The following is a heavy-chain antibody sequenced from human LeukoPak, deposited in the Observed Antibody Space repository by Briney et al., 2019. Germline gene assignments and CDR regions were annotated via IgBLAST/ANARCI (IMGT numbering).Heavy chain of an antibody. CDR1: GFTFDDDA. J-gene: IGHJ4*02. CDR3: AKGGMVRGTFDY. Sequence: GGSLRLSCVASGFTFDDDAMHWVRQAPGKGLEWVSLISGDGGSTYYADSVKGRFTISRDNSKNTLYLQMNSLRAEDTAVYYCAKGGMVRGTFDYWGQGTLVTVSS. V-gene: IGHV3-43*02. D-gene: IGHD3-10*01. CDR2: ISGDGGST.